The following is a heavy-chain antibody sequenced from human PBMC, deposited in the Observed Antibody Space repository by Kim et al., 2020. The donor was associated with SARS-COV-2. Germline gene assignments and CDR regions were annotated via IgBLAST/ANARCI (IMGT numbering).Heavy chain of an antibody. CDR2: IYYSGNT. J-gene: IGHJ6*02. Sequence: SETLSLTCTVSGGSINSYYWSWIRQSPGKGLEWIAYIYYSGNTNYNPSLKSRVTISVDRSKNQISLKLTSVTAADTAVYYCARDRPSTSAMDVWGQGTTVTVSS. CDR3: ARDRPSTSAMDV. D-gene: IGHD3-16*01. V-gene: IGHV4-59*01. CDR1: GGSINSYY.